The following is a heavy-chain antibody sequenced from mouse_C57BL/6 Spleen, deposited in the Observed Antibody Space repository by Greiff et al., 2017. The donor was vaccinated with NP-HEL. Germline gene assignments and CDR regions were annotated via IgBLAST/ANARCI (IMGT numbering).Heavy chain of an antibody. CDR2: ISDGGSYT. J-gene: IGHJ1*03. CDR1: GFTFSSYA. Sequence: EVKLMESGGGLVKPGGSLKLSCAASGFTFSSYAMSWVRQTPEKRLEWVATISDGGSYTYYPDNVKGRFTISRDNAKNNLYLQMSHLKSEDTAMYYCARDRPLYGSSPWYFDVWGTGTTVTVSS. D-gene: IGHD1-1*01. CDR3: ARDRPLYGSSPWYFDV. V-gene: IGHV5-4*01.